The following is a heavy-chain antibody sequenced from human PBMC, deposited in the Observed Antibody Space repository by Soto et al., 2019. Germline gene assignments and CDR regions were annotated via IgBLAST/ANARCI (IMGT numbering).Heavy chain of an antibody. V-gene: IGHV4-30-4*01. CDR3: ARERPDGARLDP. D-gene: IGHD6-6*01. J-gene: IGHJ5*02. CDR1: GGSISSGGYY. Sequence: PSETLSLTCAFSGGSISSGGYYLSWIRQPPGKGLEWIGYIYHSGSTYYNPSLKSRVTISVDTSKNQFSLKLSSVTAADTAVYYCARERPDGARLDPWGQGTLVTVSS. CDR2: IYHSGST.